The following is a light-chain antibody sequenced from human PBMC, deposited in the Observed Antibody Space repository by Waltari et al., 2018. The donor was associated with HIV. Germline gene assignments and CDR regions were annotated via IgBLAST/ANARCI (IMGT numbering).Light chain of an antibody. J-gene: IGLJ3*02. CDR1: SSDVGGYKY. CDR2: DVT. V-gene: IGLV2-11*01. Sequence: QSALTQPRSVSGSPGQSVTISCTGTSSDVGGYKYVSWYHQHPGKAPKLMISDVTKRPSGVPDRCSAADSGSTASLTTLRPQAEDEADYYGCSYAGSYTFGFGGGTKLTFL. CDR3: CSYAGSYTFG.